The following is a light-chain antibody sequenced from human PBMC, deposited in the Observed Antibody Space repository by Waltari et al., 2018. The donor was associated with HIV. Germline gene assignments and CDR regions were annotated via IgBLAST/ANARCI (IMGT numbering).Light chain of an antibody. V-gene: IGKV4-1*01. J-gene: IGKJ2*01. CDR3: QQYYNTPYT. CDR2: CAS. CDR1: QSVLYSSSNKNS. Sequence: DIVMTQSPDSLAVSLGERATINCKSSQSVLYSSSNKNSLAWYQQKPGQPPKLLIYCASTREPGVPDRFSGSGSGTDFTLTISSLQAEDVAVYYCQQYYNTPYTFGQGTKLEIK.